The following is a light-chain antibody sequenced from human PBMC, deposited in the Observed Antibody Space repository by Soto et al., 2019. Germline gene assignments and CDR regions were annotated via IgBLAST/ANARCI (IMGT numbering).Light chain of an antibody. CDR1: QSLRGW. CDR2: DAS. V-gene: IGKV1-5*01. CDR3: QQANSFPIT. J-gene: IGKJ5*01. Sequence: DIQMTQSPSTLSASLGDRVTITCRASQSLRGWLAWYQQRPGKAPKALIYDASTLANGVPSGFNGSGSGTEFTLTISSLQPEDFATYYCQQANSFPITFGQGTRLEIK.